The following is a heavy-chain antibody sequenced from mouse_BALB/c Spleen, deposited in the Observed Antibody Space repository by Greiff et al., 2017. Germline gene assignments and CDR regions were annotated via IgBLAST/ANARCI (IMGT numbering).Heavy chain of an antibody. CDR3: ARESSTTTLYYAMDY. CDR1: GFTFSSYA. CDR2: ISSGGST. Sequence: EVKLQESGGGLVKPGGSLKLSCAASGFTFSSYAMSWVRQTPEKRLEWVASISSGGSTYYPDSVTGRFTTSRDNARNILYLQMSSLRSEDTAMYYCARESSTTTLYYAMDYWGQGTSVTVSS. D-gene: IGHD1-1*01. V-gene: IGHV5-6-5*01. J-gene: IGHJ4*01.